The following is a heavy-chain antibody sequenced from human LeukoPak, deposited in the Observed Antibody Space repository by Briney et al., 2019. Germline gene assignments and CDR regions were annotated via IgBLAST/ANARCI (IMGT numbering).Heavy chain of an antibody. J-gene: IGHJ4*02. CDR2: ISGSGGST. CDR3: AKDRGSGWSYDY. D-gene: IGHD6-19*01. Sequence: PGGSLTLSCAASGFTFSSYAMSWVRQAPGKGLEWVSAISGSGGSTYYADSVKGRFTISRDNSKNTLYLQMNSLRAEDTAVYYCAKDRGSGWSYDYWGQGTLVTVSS. V-gene: IGHV3-23*01. CDR1: GFTFSSYA.